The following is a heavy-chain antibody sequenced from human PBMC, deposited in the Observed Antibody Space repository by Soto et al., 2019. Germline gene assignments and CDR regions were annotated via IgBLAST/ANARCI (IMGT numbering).Heavy chain of an antibody. CDR2: IYYSGST. J-gene: IGHJ6*02. D-gene: IGHD5-18*01. Sequence: SETLSVTWTVSGGSISSSSYYWGWIRQPPGKGLEWIGSIYYSGSTYYNPSLKSRVTISVDTSKNQFSLKLSSVTAADTAVYYCARHYGAAMVVGYYYYGMDVWGQGTTVTVSS. V-gene: IGHV4-39*01. CDR1: GGSISSSSYY. CDR3: ARHYGAAMVVGYYYYGMDV.